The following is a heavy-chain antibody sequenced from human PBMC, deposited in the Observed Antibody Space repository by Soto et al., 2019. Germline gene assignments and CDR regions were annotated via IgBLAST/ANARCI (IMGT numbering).Heavy chain of an antibody. Sequence: PXGSPRLVRAACRFSFSSYWMYWVRQAPGKGLEWVANINQDGSEKHFVDSVKGRFSISRDNAKNSLYLEMSSLTAEDSALYYCSRSLDYWGQGTLVTVSS. CDR3: SRSLDY. J-gene: IGHJ4*02. CDR2: INQDGSEK. CDR1: RFSFSSYW. V-gene: IGHV3-7*01.